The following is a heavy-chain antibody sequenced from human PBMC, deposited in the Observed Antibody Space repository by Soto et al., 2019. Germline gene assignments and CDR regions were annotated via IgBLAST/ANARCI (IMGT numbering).Heavy chain of an antibody. V-gene: IGHV1-69*02. CDR2: IIPILGIA. Sequence: SVKVSCKASGGTFSSYTISWVRHAPGQGLEWMGRIIPILGIANYAQKFQGRVTITADKSTSTAYMELSSLRSEDTAVYYCARGYGSGSFFDYCGQGTLVTVSS. CDR1: GGTFSSYT. D-gene: IGHD3-10*01. J-gene: IGHJ4*02. CDR3: ARGYGSGSFFDY.